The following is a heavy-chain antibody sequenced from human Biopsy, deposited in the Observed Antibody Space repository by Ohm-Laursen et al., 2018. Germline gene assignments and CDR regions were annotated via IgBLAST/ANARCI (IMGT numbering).Heavy chain of an antibody. J-gene: IGHJ6*02. Sequence: SETLSLTCTVSGASITSYYWSWIRQPAGKGLEGIGHTYKGGNTNHNPSLKSRVSMSVDTSKNQLSLTLRSVTAADTAVYYCARDRPSSYYYAMDVWGQGTTVTVSS. V-gene: IGHV4-4*07. CDR1: GASITSYY. CDR3: ARDRPSSYYYAMDV. CDR2: TYKGGNT.